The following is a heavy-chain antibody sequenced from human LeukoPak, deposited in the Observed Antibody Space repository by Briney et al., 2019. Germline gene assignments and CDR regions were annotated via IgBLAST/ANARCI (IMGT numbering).Heavy chain of an antibody. CDR1: GFTVSSNY. CDR2: IYSGGST. D-gene: IGHD6-13*01. V-gene: IGHV3-53*01. J-gene: IGHJ4*02. Sequence: PGGSLRLSCAASGFTVSSNYMSWVRQAPGKGLEWVSVIYSGGSTYYADSVKGRFTISRDNSKNTLYLQMNSLRAEDMAVYYCARDMLAAAGIGDWGQGTLVTVSS. CDR3: ARDMLAAAGIGD.